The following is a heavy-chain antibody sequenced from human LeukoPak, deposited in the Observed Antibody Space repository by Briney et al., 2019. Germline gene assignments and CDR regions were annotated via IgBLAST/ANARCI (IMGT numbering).Heavy chain of an antibody. V-gene: IGHV1-8*01. D-gene: IGHD5-12*01. J-gene: IGHJ3*02. Sequence: ASVKVSCKASGYTFTSYDINWVRQATGQGLEWMGWMNPNSGNTGYAQKFQGRVTMTRNTSISTAYMELSSLRPEDTAVYYCARAKLRVLGDAFGIWGQGTMVTVSS. CDR2: MNPNSGNT. CDR3: ARAKLRVLGDAFGI. CDR1: GYTFTSYD.